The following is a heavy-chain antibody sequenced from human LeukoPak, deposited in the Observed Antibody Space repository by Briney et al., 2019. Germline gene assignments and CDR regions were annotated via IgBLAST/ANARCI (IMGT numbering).Heavy chain of an antibody. D-gene: IGHD6-19*01. CDR1: GRSSSGYY. CDR3: ARGQIAVAGIGQYFDY. J-gene: IGHJ4*02. V-gene: IGHV4-34*01. Sequence: SQTLSLTCAVYGRSSSGYYWSWIRQPPGKGLEWIGEINHSGSPNFNPSLKSRVTISVDTSKNQCTLKLSYVTAADTAVYYCARGQIAVAGIGQYFDYWGQGTLVTVS. CDR2: INHSGSP.